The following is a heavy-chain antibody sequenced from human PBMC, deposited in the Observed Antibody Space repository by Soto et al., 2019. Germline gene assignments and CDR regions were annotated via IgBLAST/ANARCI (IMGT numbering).Heavy chain of an antibody. CDR2: ISGSGGST. D-gene: IGHD6-13*01. J-gene: IGHJ4*02. V-gene: IGHV3-23*01. CDR1: GFTFSNYA. CDR3: AKDQGRSWYEIDY. Sequence: EVQLLESGGGLVQPGGSLRLSCAASGFTFSNYAVTWVRQAPGKGLEWVSTISGSGGSTYYADSVKGRFTISRDNSKNTLYLQMSSLRAEDTAVEYCAKDQGRSWYEIDYWGQGTLVTVSS.